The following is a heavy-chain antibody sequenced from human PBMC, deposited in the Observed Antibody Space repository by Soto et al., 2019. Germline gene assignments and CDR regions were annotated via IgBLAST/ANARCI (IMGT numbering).Heavy chain of an antibody. Sequence: QVHLVQSGAEVKKPGASVKVSCKTSGYTFTNFDVNWVRQATGQGLEWMGRMSPNSENKGYAQNFQGRVTMSRDTSISTEYMELSGRRSDDTAVYYFARRYGSSWNTGGYNLFDFWGQGTLVTVSS. D-gene: IGHD6-13*01. V-gene: IGHV1-8*01. CDR2: MSPNSENK. CDR3: ARRYGSSWNTGGYNLFDF. CDR1: GYTFTNFD. J-gene: IGHJ5*01.